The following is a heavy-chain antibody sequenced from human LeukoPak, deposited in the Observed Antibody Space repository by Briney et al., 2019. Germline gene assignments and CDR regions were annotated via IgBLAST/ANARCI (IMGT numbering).Heavy chain of an antibody. D-gene: IGHD2-2*01. CDR3: ARGPLRDCSSTSCYSGYYYYYGMNV. J-gene: IGHJ6*02. Sequence: ASVTVSCKGTGYTFTSYDINWVRQASGEGLEWMGWMNPNNGNTGNAQKFQGRVTNNRNTYISKAYMELSTLRSEDTAVYYCARGPLRDCSSTSCYSGYYYYYGMNVWGQGTTVTVSS. CDR1: GYTFTSYD. CDR2: MNPNNGNT. V-gene: IGHV1-8*01.